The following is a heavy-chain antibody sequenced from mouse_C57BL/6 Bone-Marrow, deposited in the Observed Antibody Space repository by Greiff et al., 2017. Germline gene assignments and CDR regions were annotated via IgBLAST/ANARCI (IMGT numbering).Heavy chain of an antibody. D-gene: IGHD6-1*01. J-gene: IGHJ2*01. V-gene: IGHV5-17*01. CDR2: ISSGSSTI. CDR1: GFTFSDYG. CDR3: ARRREQHMDY. Sequence: EVLVVESGGGLVKPGGSLKLSCAASGFTFSDYGMNWVRQAPETGLEWVAYISSGSSTIYYADTVKGRFTISRDNANNTLFLQMTSLRSEDTAMYYCARRREQHMDYWGQGTTLTVSS.